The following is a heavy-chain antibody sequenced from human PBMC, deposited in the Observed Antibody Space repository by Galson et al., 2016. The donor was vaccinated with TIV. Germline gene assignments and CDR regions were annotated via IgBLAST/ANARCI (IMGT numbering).Heavy chain of an antibody. V-gene: IGHV3-48*04. J-gene: IGHJ4*02. CDR1: GFTFNVHN. Sequence: SLRLSCAASGFTFNVHNMNWVRQAPGKGLEWLSYISGGGSAIYYADSVRGRFTISRDNAKNSLYLQMNSLRAEDTAVYYCTRADGWPICYFDYWGRGALVSVSS. D-gene: IGHD6-19*01. CDR2: ISGGGSAI. CDR3: TRADGWPICYFDY.